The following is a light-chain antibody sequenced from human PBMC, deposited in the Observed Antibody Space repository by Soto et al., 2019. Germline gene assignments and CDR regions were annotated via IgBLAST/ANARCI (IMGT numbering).Light chain of an antibody. CDR1: QSVSSN. Sequence: EIVITQSPGTLSVSPGERATLSCRASQSVSSNLAWYQQKAGQAPRLLIYGASTRATGIPARFSGSGSGTEFTLTITSLQSEDFAVYYCQPYNNWPPITFGQGTRLEIK. CDR2: GAS. J-gene: IGKJ5*01. V-gene: IGKV3-15*01. CDR3: QPYNNWPPIT.